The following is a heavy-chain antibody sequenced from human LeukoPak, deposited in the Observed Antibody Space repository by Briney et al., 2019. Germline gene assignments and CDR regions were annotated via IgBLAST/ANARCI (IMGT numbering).Heavy chain of an antibody. CDR2: INQRRNT. D-gene: IGHD6-19*01. CDR1: GESFSGYS. V-gene: IGHV4-34*01. Sequence: PSETLSLTCVVYGESFSGYSWSWIRQPPGKGLEWIGEINQRRNTNYNPSLKSRVTISIDTSKNQFSLKLSSVTAADTAVYHCARHGWHAWYFDLWGRGTLVTVSS. CDR3: ARHGWHAWYFDL. J-gene: IGHJ2*01.